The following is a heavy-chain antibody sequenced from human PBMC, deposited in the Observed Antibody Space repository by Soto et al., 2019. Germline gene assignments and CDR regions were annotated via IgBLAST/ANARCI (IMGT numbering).Heavy chain of an antibody. CDR3: ATGPIVYYYMAV. CDR2: FDPEDGET. V-gene: IGHV1-24*01. J-gene: IGHJ6*03. CDR1: GYTLTELS. Sequence: ASVKVSCKVSGYTLTELSMHWVRQAPGKGLEWMGGFDPEDGETICAQKFQGRVTMTEDTSTDTAYMELSSLRSEDTAVYYCATGPIVYYYMAVWGKGTTVTVSS. D-gene: IGHD3-22*01.